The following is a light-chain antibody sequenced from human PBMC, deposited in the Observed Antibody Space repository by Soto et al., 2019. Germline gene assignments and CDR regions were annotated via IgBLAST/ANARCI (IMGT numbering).Light chain of an antibody. CDR3: QQYFEWHPMT. J-gene: IGKJ1*01. CDR1: ETVATN. Sequence: EVVMTQSPATLSVSPGERATLSCRAIETVATNLAWYQQKPGQAPRLLISGASTRAAGISDRFRGSGSGTEVTLAISRLRYEDSAIYYCQQYFEWHPMTFGQGTKVEI. CDR2: GAS. V-gene: IGKV3-15*01.